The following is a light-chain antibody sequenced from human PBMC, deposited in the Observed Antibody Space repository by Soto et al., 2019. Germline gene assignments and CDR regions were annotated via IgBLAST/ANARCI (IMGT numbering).Light chain of an antibody. CDR3: QSYASSLSLHV. CDR1: SSNIGAGYD. J-gene: IGLJ1*01. Sequence: QSVLTRPPSVSGAPGDSVTISCKGSSSNIGAGYDVHWYQQLPGTAPKLLIYGNSNRPSGVPDRFSGSKSGTSASLAITGLQAEDEADYYCQSYASSLSLHVFGTGTKVTVL. CDR2: GNS. V-gene: IGLV1-40*01.